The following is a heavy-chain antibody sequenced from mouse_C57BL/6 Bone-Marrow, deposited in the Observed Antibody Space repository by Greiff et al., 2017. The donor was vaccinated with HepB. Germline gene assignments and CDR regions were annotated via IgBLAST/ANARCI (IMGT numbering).Heavy chain of an antibody. J-gene: IGHJ3*01. CDR2: IYPRSGNT. CDR3: TRHYSNSAWFAY. D-gene: IGHD2-5*01. Sequence: VKLMESGAELARPGASVKLSCKASGYTFTSYGISWVKQSTGQGLEWIGEIYPRSGNTNYNEKFKGKATLTADKSSSTAYMELRSLTSEDSAVYFCTRHYSNSAWFAYWGQGTLVTVSA. CDR1: GYTFTSYG. V-gene: IGHV1-81*01.